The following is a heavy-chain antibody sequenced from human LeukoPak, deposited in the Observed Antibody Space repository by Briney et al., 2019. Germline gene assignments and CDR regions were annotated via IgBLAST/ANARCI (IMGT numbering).Heavy chain of an antibody. CDR3: TRDGGSRFDY. CDR2: INSDGSRT. CDR1: GFTISGYW. V-gene: IGHV3-74*01. D-gene: IGHD1-26*01. J-gene: IGHJ4*02. Sequence: AGGSLRLSCAASGFTISGYWMHWVRQAPGKGLVWVSRINSDGSRTYYADSVKGRFTISRDNAKNTLSLQMNSLRAEDTAVYYCTRDGGSRFDYWGQGALVTVSS.